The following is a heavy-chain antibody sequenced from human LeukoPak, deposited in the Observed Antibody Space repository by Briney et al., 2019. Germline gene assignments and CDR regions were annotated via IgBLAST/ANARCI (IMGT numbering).Heavy chain of an antibody. CDR2: IPYDGSSK. D-gene: IGHD6-13*01. CDR3: AKDSTRWSFDY. Sequence: GGSLRLSCAASGFTFSNYGMHWVRQAPGKGLEWVALIPYDGSSKYYIDSVKGRFTISRDNSENTLYLQMNGLRVEDTAVYYCAKDSTRWSFDYWGQGILVTVSS. J-gene: IGHJ4*02. CDR1: GFTFSNYG. V-gene: IGHV3-30*02.